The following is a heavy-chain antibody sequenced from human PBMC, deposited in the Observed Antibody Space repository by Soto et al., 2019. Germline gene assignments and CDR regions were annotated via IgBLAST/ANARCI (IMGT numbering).Heavy chain of an antibody. Sequence: GESLKISCRGSGYSFANHWIGWVRQMPGKGLEWMGIIYPGDSDTRYSPSFQGQVTISTDKSISTAYLQWSSLKASDTAAYYCARHFTSSWYYFDYWGKGTLGTVS. D-gene: IGHD6-13*01. CDR2: IYPGDSDT. V-gene: IGHV5-51*01. CDR3: ARHFTSSWYYFDY. CDR1: GYSFANHW. J-gene: IGHJ4*02.